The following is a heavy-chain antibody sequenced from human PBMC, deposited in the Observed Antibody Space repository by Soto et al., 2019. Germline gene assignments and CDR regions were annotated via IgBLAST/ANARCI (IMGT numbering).Heavy chain of an antibody. CDR1: GFTFSSYA. Sequence: EVQLLESGGGLVQPGGSLRLSCAASGFTFSSYAMSWVRQAPGKGLEWVSAISGSGGSTYYADSVKGRFTIPRDNSKNPQYLEINGVRAEDTGEDYCSKRYSYGYDHCDYWGQGSLVTVSS. CDR2: ISGSGGST. J-gene: IGHJ4*02. V-gene: IGHV3-23*01. D-gene: IGHD5-18*01. CDR3: SKRYSYGYDHCDY.